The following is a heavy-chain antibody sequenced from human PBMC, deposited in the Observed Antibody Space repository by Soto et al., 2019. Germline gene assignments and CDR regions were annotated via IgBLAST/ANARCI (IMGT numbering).Heavy chain of an antibody. J-gene: IGHJ5*02. D-gene: IGHD5-12*01. Sequence: QVQLQESGPGLVKPSQTRSLTCTVSGDSVSSSSYYWSWIRQHPGKGLEWIGYIHHSGTTYYNPSLKSRITLSVDTSKNQFSLRLSSATAADTAVYYCASGLGYKAWGQGTLVTVSS. V-gene: IGHV4-31*03. CDR3: ASGLGYKA. CDR2: IHHSGTT. CDR1: GDSVSSSSYY.